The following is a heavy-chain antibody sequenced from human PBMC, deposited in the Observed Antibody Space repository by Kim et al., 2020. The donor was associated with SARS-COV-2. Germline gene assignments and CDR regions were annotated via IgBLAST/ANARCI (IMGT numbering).Heavy chain of an antibody. J-gene: IGHJ4*02. D-gene: IGHD4-17*01. CDR3: AREPYGDYAFFDY. Sequence: NPSLKSRVTISVDTSKNQFSLKLSSVTAADTAVYYCAREPYGDYAFFDYWGQGTLVTVSS. V-gene: IGHV4-31*02.